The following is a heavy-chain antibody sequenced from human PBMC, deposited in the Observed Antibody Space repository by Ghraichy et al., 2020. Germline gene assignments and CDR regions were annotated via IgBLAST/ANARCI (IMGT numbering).Heavy chain of an antibody. Sequence: SVKVSCKASGGSFNNFGISWVRQAPGQGLEWMGGIIPLLGTTNFAQRFQNRVHITADKSTNTTYMELINLTSDDTALYYCATDRGSGTLADLWGQGTLVTVSS. CDR2: IIPLLGTT. J-gene: IGHJ1*01. CDR1: GGSFNNFG. V-gene: IGHV1-69*06. CDR3: ATDRGSGTLADL. D-gene: IGHD6-25*01.